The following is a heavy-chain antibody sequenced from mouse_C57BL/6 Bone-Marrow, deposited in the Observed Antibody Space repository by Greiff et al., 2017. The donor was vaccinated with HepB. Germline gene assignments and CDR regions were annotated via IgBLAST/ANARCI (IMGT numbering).Heavy chain of an antibody. CDR1: GYTFTSYT. V-gene: IGHV1-4*01. CDR3: ANDGYYTSYFDY. CDR2: INPSSGYT. J-gene: IGHJ2*01. D-gene: IGHD2-3*01. Sequence: VQLQQSGAELARPGASVKMSCKASGYTFTSYTMHWVKQRPGQGLEWIGYINPSSGYTKYNQKFKDKATLTADKSSSTAYMQLSSLTSEDSAVYYCANDGYYTSYFDYWGQGTTLTVSS.